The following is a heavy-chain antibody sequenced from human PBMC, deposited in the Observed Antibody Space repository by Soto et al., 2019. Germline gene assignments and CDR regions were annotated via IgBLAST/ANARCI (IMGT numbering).Heavy chain of an antibody. Sequence: QVQLVQSGADVKKTGASVKVSCKASGYTFTSYGISWVRRAPGKGLERIGWISAYNGNTNYAQKLQGRVTMTTDTSSITAYMELSSLRADDTAVYYCARGWKYSSVWAAEYFPHWGQGTLVTVSS. CDR3: ARGWKYSSVWAAEYFPH. V-gene: IGHV1-18*01. CDR2: ISAYNGNT. CDR1: GYTFTSYG. D-gene: IGHD6-19*01. J-gene: IGHJ1*01.